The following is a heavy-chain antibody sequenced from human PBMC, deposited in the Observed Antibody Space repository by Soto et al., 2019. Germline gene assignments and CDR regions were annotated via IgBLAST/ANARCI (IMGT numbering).Heavy chain of an antibody. V-gene: IGHV3-23*01. D-gene: IGHD2-8*01. J-gene: IGHJ5*02. CDR3: AKPRVYCTNGVCPAAS. Sequence: GGSLRLSCAASGFTFSSYAMSWVRQAPGKGLEWVSAISGSGGSTYYADSVKGRFTISRDNSNYTLYLQMDSLRAEDTALYFCAKPRVYCTNGVCPAASWGQGVLVTVSS. CDR2: ISGSGGST. CDR1: GFTFSSYA.